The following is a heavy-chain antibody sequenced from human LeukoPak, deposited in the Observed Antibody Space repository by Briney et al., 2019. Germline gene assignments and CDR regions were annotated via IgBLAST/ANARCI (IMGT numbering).Heavy chain of an antibody. CDR2: INTNTGNP. J-gene: IGHJ6*02. Sequence: ASVKVPCKASGYTFTNYSMNWVRQAPGQGLEWMGWINTNTGNPTYAQGFTGRFVFSLDTSVSTAYLQISSLKAEDTAVYYCARDPRKGGYGMDVWGQGTTVTVSS. CDR3: ARDPRKGGYGMDV. CDR1: GYTFTNYS. D-gene: IGHD2-15*01. V-gene: IGHV7-4-1*02.